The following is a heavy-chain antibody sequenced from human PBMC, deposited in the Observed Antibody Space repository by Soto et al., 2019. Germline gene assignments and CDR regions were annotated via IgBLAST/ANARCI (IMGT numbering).Heavy chain of an antibody. CDR1: GFTFSNYA. D-gene: IGHD5-12*01. CDR2: ISGSGST. V-gene: IGHV3-23*01. J-gene: IGHJ4*02. CDR3: AKVHLRLDYFDY. Sequence: EVQLLESGGGLVQPGGSLRLSCAASGFTFSNYAMNWVRQAPGKGLEWVSAISGSGSTYYADSVKGRFTISRDNSKNTLYLQMHSLRAEDTAVYYCAKVHLRLDYFDYWGPGTLVTVSS.